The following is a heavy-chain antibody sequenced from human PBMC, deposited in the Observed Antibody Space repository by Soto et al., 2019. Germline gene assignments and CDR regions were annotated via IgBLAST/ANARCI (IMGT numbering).Heavy chain of an antibody. CDR2: VRTKANSYAT. J-gene: IGHJ4*02. D-gene: IGHD6-19*01. V-gene: IGHV3-73*01. CDR3: SRPGYSSGWADY. CDR1: GYTFRGST. Sequence: GWSLRLACATSGYTFRGSTMDGLRQASGKGLEWVGRVRTKANSYATSYAASVRGRFTISRDDSKNTAYLQMNSLKTEDTAMYYCSRPGYSSGWADYWGQGTLVTVSS.